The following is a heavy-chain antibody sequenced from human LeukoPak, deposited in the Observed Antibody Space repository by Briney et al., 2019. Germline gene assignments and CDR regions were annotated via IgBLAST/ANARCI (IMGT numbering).Heavy chain of an antibody. V-gene: IGHV3-9*01. CDR3: AKDRRNDFDY. CDR1: GFTFDDYT. D-gene: IGHD1-14*01. Sequence: GGSLRLSCAASGFTFDDYTMHWVRQAPGKGLEWVSGISWNSGSIGYADSVKGRFTISRDNAKNSLYLQMNSLRGDDTALHYCAKDRRNDFDYWGQGTLVTVSS. J-gene: IGHJ4*02. CDR2: ISWNSGSI.